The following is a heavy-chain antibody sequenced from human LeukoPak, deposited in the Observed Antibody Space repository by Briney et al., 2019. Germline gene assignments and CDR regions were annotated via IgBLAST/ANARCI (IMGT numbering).Heavy chain of an antibody. V-gene: IGHV1-2*02. CDR1: GYTFSDYY. D-gene: IGHD3-9*01. CDR3: ARARVVLRYIGESMDV. CDR2: MNPTSGGT. Sequence: ASVKVSCKASGYTFSDYYIHWVRQAPGQGPEWMGWMNPTSGGTKFAQKFQDRVTMTRDTSISTAYTDLTRLKPDDTAVYYCARARVVLRYIGESMDVWGQGTTVTVSS. J-gene: IGHJ6*02.